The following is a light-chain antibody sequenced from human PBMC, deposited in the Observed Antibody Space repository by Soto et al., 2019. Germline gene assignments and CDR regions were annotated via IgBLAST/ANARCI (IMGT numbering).Light chain of an antibody. J-gene: IGKJ5*01. CDR3: QQYQTYST. CDR1: QRIATW. CDR2: GAS. V-gene: IGKV1-5*01. Sequence: DIPLTQSPSTLSASVGDRVTITCRASQRIATWLAWYQHQPGSAPKLLIYGASTLQSGVPSRFSGSGSGAEFTLTIDNLQPEDFATYFCQQYQTYSTFGQGTRLEIK.